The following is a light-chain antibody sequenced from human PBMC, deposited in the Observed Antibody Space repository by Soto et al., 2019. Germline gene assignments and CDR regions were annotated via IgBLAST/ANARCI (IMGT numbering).Light chain of an antibody. Sequence: QSVLTQPPSVSAAPGQKVTISCSGSSSNIGYNYVSWYQHLPGTAPKLLIYDNNKRPSGIPDRFSGSKSGTSATLGIAGLQTGDEADYYCGTWDNSLSAYVFGTGTKGTVL. J-gene: IGLJ1*01. CDR2: DNN. V-gene: IGLV1-51*01. CDR1: SSNIGYNY. CDR3: GTWDNSLSAYV.